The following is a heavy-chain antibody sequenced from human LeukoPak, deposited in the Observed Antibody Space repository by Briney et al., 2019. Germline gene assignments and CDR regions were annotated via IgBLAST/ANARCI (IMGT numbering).Heavy chain of an antibody. D-gene: IGHD3-9*01. CDR1: GDSAACKW. Sequence: GESLKISCTFSGDSAACKWIAWVRQMPGRGLEWMGIIYSGDSDTRYSPSFEGQVTISADKYISTAYLQRSSLKASDAATDYCARNTLLVIPVVSVGDGFYISGQGTMVTVSS. CDR3: ARNTLLVIPVVSVGDGFYI. CDR2: IYSGDSDT. V-gene: IGHV5-51*01. J-gene: IGHJ3*02.